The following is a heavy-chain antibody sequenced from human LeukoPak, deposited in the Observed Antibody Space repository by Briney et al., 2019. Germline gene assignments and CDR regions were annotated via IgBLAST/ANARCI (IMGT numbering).Heavy chain of an antibody. CDR3: ARESYDILTGYYILDY. CDR2: IYYRGST. Sequence: SETLSLTCTVSGGSISSSSFYWGWIRQPPGKGLEWIGTIYYRGSTYYNPSLKSRVTISVDTSKNQFSLKLSSVTAADTAVYYCARESYDILTGYYILDYWGQGTLVTVSS. D-gene: IGHD3-9*01. J-gene: IGHJ4*02. V-gene: IGHV4-39*01. CDR1: GGSISSSSFY.